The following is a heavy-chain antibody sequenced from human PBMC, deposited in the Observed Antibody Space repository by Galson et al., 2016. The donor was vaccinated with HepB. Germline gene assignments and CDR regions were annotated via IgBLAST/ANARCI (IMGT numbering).Heavy chain of an antibody. D-gene: IGHD6-6*01. Sequence: QSGAEVKKPGEALKTSCKGSGYVFPSYWVGWVRQMPGQGLEFMRNINPGDSDNRFSPSFQGQVTISVDKSISTAYLQWSSLKASDTAMYYCARRRFGSPSEYFDSWGQGTLVTVSS. V-gene: IGHV5-51*01. CDR1: GYVFPSYW. J-gene: IGHJ4*02. CDR2: INPGDSDN. CDR3: ARRRFGSPSEYFDS.